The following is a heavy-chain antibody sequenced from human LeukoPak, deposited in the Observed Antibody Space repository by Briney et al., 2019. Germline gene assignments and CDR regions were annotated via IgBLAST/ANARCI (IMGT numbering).Heavy chain of an antibody. V-gene: IGHV3-69-1*02. D-gene: IGHD1-26*01. CDR1: GFAFGIYA. Sequence: PGGSLRLSCSAFGFAFGIYALNWFRHTPGKGLEWLSYISSTNAIYYADSVKGRFTISRDNAKESLYLQMNSLRAEDTAVYYCARDDKWAFDYWGQGTLVTVSS. CDR2: ISSTNAI. CDR3: ARDDKWAFDY. J-gene: IGHJ4*02.